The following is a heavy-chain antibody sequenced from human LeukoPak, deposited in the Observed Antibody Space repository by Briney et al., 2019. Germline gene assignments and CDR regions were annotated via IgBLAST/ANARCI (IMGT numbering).Heavy chain of an antibody. CDR3: ARGPYYYGSGSPIDY. D-gene: IGHD3-10*01. J-gene: IGHJ4*02. CDR2: INHSGST. CDR1: GGSFSGYY. V-gene: IGHV4-34*01. Sequence: SETLSLTCAVYGGSFSGYYWSWIRQPPGKGLEWIGEINHSGSTNYNPSLKSRVTISVDTSKYQFSLKLSSVTAADTAVYYCARGPYYYGSGSPIDYWGQGTLVTVSS.